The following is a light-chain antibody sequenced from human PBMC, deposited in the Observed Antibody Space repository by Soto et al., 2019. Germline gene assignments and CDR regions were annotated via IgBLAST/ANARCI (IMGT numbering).Light chain of an antibody. J-gene: IGLJ3*02. CDR3: SSYTISSTWV. CDR2: EVS. V-gene: IGLV2-14*01. Sequence: QSALTQPASVSGSPGQSITISCTGTSSDVGGFNYVSWYQQHPGKAPKLMIHEVSNRPSGVSNRFSGSKSGNTASLTISGLQAEDEADYYCSSYTISSTWVFGGGTKVTVL. CDR1: SSDVGGFNY.